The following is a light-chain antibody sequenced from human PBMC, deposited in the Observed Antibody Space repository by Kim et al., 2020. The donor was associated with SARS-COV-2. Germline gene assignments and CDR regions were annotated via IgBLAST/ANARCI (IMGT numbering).Light chain of an antibody. V-gene: IGLV3-1*01. J-gene: IGLJ3*02. CDR2: QDS. CDR3: QAWDSSTAWV. Sequence: VSPGTTASITCSGDKLGDKYACWYQQNPGQSPVLVIYQDSKRPSGIPERFSGSNSGNTATLTISGTQAMDEADYYCQAWDSSTAWVFGGGTQLTVL. CDR1: KLGDKY.